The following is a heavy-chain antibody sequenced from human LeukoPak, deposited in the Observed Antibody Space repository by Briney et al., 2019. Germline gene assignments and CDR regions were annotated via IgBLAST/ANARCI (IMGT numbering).Heavy chain of an antibody. V-gene: IGHV4-59*01. CDR1: GGSISSYY. D-gene: IGHD1-14*01. Sequence: SETLSLTCTVSGGSISSYYWSWIRQPPGKGLEWIGYIYYSGSTNYNPSLKSRVTISVDTSKNQFSLKLSSVTAADTAVYYCARVKPGQGAFDIWGQGKMVTVSS. J-gene: IGHJ3*02. CDR3: ARVKPGQGAFDI. CDR2: IYYSGST.